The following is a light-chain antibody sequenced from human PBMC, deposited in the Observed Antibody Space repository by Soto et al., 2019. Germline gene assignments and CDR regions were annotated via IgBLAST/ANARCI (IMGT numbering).Light chain of an antibody. V-gene: IGKV1-5*01. J-gene: IGKJ1*01. Sequence: DIQMIQSPSTLSASVGDRVTVTCRASQSISSWLAWYQQKPGKAPDLLIYDASSLETGVPSRFSGTGSGTEFTLTITSLQPDDSATYYCQQYKSYPWTFGQGTKLEIK. CDR3: QQYKSYPWT. CDR1: QSISSW. CDR2: DAS.